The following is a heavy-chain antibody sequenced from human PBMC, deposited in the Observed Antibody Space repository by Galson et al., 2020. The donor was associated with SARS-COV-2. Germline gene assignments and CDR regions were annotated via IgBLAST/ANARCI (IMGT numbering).Heavy chain of an antibody. CDR2: IYYSGST. CDR3: ATRRGRYDILTGYYYDGLIDY. V-gene: IGHV4-30-4*07. Sequence: SETLSLTCAVSGGPISSGGYSWSWIRQPPGKGLEWIGYIYYSGSTYYNPSLKSRVTISVDTSKNQFSLKLSSVTAADTAVYYCATRRGRYDILTGYYYDGLIDYWGQGTLVTVSS. D-gene: IGHD3-9*01. CDR1: GGPISSGGYS. J-gene: IGHJ4*02.